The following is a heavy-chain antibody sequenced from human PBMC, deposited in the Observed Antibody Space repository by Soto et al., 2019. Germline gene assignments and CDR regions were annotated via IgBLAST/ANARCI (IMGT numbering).Heavy chain of an antibody. Sequence: GGSLRLSCAASGFTFSSYAMSWVRQAPGKGLEWVSAISGSGGSTYYADSVKGRFTISRDNSKNTLYLQMNSLRAEDTAVYYCATGGYSLPYYFDYWRQGTLVTVPQ. CDR1: GFTFSSYA. D-gene: IGHD5-18*01. J-gene: IGHJ4*02. V-gene: IGHV3-23*01. CDR2: ISGSGGST. CDR3: ATGGYSLPYYFDY.